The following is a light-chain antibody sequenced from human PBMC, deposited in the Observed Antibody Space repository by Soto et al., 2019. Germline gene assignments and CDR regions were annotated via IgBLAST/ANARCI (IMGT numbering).Light chain of an antibody. CDR1: SSNIGSNT. CDR3: AAWDDSLRGVV. Sequence: QSVLTQPPSASGTPGQRVTISCSGSSSNIGSNTVSWYQQLPGTAPKLLIYVNTQRPSGFPDRFSGSKSGTSASLAISGLQSDDEADYYCAAWDDSLRGVVFGGGTKLTVL. J-gene: IGLJ2*01. CDR2: VNT. V-gene: IGLV1-44*01.